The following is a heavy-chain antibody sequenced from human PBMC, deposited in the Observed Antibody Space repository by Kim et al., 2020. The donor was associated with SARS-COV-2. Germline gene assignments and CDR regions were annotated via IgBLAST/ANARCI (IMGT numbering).Heavy chain of an antibody. V-gene: IGHV1-3*01. D-gene: IGHD6-19*01. J-gene: IGHJ4*02. CDR3: ARGSGWAFDY. Sequence: KYSQRFRGRVTTTRDTTASTAYMELSSLRSEDTAVYYCARGSGWAFDYWGQGTLVTVAS.